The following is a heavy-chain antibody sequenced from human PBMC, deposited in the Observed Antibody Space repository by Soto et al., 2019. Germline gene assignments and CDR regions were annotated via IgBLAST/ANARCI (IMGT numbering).Heavy chain of an antibody. D-gene: IGHD6-19*01. Sequence: ASVKVSCKASGYTFINYGISWVRQAPGQGLEWMGWINAYNGNTNYAQKLQGRVTMTTDTSTSTAYMELRSLRSDDTAVYYWLRDPVAGTYFVFWGPGTLVTVSS. CDR1: GYTFINYG. CDR2: INAYNGNT. J-gene: IGHJ4*02. CDR3: LRDPVAGTYFVF. V-gene: IGHV1-18*01.